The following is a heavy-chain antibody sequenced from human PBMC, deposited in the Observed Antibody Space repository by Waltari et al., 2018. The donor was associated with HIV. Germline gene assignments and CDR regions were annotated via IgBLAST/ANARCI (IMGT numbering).Heavy chain of an antibody. Sequence: QVQLVQSGAEVKKPGASVKVSCKASGYTFSTFAMHWVRQAPGQRLEWMGWINAGNGNTKYSQNFQDRVTITRDTSASTAYMELSSLRSEDTALYYSVREKKGIGVYYAMDVWGQGTAVTVSS. V-gene: IGHV1-3*01. CDR2: INAGNGNT. D-gene: IGHD3-22*01. CDR3: VREKKGIGVYYAMDV. J-gene: IGHJ6*02. CDR1: GYTFSTFA.